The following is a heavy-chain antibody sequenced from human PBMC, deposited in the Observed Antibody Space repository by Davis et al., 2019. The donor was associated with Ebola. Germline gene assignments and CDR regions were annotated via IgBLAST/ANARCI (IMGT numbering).Heavy chain of an antibody. D-gene: IGHD4-23*01. V-gene: IGHV5-51*01. CDR3: ARPYGGNAYFDY. CDR1: GYTFPNYW. Sequence: GGSLRLSCKGSGYTFPNYWIAWVRQMPGKGLEWMGVIYPTDSDTRYSPSFQRQVTISADKSINTAYLQWSSLKASDTAMYYCARPYGGNAYFDYWGQGTLVTVSS. J-gene: IGHJ4*02. CDR2: IYPTDSDT.